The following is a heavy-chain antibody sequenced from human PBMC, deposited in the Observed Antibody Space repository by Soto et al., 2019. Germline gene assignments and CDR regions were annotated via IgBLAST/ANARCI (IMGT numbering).Heavy chain of an antibody. CDR1: GGSFSGYY. V-gene: IGHV4-34*01. Sequence: PSETLSLTCAVYGGSFSGYYWSWIRQPPGKGLEWIGEINHSGSTNYNPSLKSRVTISVDTSKNQFSLKLSSVTAADTAVYYCARGRDVVVPAAMPATYYFDYWGQGTLVTVSS. CDR3: ARGRDVVVPAAMPATYYFDY. CDR2: INHSGST. J-gene: IGHJ4*02. D-gene: IGHD2-2*01.